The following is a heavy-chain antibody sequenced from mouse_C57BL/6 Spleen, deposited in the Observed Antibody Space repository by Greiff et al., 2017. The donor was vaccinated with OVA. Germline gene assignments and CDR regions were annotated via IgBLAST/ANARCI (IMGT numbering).Heavy chain of an antibody. CDR2: IRNKANGYTT. V-gene: IGHV7-3*01. D-gene: IGHD2-12*01. J-gene: IGHJ4*01. Sequence: EVMLVESGGGLVQPGGSLSLSCAASGFTFTDYYMSWVRQPPGKALEWLGFIRNKANGYTTEYSASVKGRFTISRDNSQSILYLQMNALRAEDSATYYCARSDDDYAMDYWGQGTSVTVSS. CDR1: GFTFTDYY. CDR3: ARSDDDYAMDY.